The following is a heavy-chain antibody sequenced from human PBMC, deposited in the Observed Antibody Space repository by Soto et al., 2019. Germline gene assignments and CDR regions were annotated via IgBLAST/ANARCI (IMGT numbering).Heavy chain of an antibody. Sequence: SETLSLTCTVSGGSISSGGYYWSWIRQHPGRGLEWIGYIYYSGSTYYNPSLKSRVTISVDTSKNQFSLKLSSVTAADTAVYYCARDGSAKYYYGMDVWGQGTTVTVSS. D-gene: IGHD5-12*01. V-gene: IGHV4-31*03. CDR3: ARDGSAKYYYGMDV. J-gene: IGHJ6*02. CDR2: IYYSGST. CDR1: GGSISSGGYY.